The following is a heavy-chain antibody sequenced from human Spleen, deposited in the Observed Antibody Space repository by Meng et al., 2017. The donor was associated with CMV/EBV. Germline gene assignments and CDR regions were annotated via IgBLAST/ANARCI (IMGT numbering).Heavy chain of an antibody. CDR1: GGSISSYY. D-gene: IGHD6-6*01. J-gene: IGHJ4*02. Sequence: QVQLNEWGAGLLKPSETRSLTCAVSGGSISSYYWSWIRQPAGKGLEWIGRIYTSGSTNYNPSLKSRVTMSVDTSKNQFSLKLSSVTAADTAVYYCARDSSSSFDYWGQGTLVTVSS. CDR2: IYTSGST. V-gene: IGHV4-4*07. CDR3: ARDSSSSFDY.